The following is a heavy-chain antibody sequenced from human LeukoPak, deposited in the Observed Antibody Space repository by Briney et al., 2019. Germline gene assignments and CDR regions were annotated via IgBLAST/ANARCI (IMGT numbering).Heavy chain of an antibody. J-gene: IGHJ6*03. V-gene: IGHV3-11*01. Sequence: GGSLRLSCAASGFTFSDYYMSWIRQAPGKGLEWVSHISSSGSTIYYADSVKGRFTISRDNAKNSLYLQMNSLRAEDTAVYYCARDRLVAPYYYYMDVWGKGTTVTVSS. CDR3: ARDRLVAPYYYYMDV. CDR2: ISSSGSTI. CDR1: GFTFSDYY. D-gene: IGHD5-12*01.